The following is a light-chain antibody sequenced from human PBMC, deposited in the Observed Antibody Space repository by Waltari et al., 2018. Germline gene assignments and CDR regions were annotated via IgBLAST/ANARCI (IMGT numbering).Light chain of an antibody. CDR1: QDISHY. V-gene: IGKV1-33*01. Sequence: DIQLTQSPSSLSASVGDRVPIPCQASQDISHYFNWYQQKPGKAPKLLIYDASNLITGVPTKFTGGGSGTDFTLTISSLQPEDIATYFCQQYANVPYTFGQGTKVEIK. CDR2: DAS. CDR3: QQYANVPYT. J-gene: IGKJ2*01.